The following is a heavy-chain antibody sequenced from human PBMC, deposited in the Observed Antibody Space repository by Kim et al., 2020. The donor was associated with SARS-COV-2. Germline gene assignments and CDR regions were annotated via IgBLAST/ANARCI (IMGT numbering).Heavy chain of an antibody. V-gene: IGHV1-18*01. Sequence: ASVKVSCKASGYTFTSYGISWVRQAPGQGLEWMGWISAYNGNTNYAQKLQGRVTMTTDTSTSTAYMELRSLRSDDTAVYYCARDINTLITMIVVVITDRYGMDVWGQGTTVTVSS. CDR1: GYTFTSYG. CDR3: ARDINTLITMIVVVITDRYGMDV. D-gene: IGHD3-22*01. J-gene: IGHJ6*02. CDR2: ISAYNGNT.